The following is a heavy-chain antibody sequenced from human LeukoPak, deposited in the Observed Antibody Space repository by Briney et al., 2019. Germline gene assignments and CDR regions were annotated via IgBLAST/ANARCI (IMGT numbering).Heavy chain of an antibody. J-gene: IGHJ6*04. Sequence: GGSLRLSCAASGFTFSSYEMNWVRQAPGKGLEWVSYISSSGSYIYYADSVKGRFTISRDNARNSLYLQMNSLRAEDTAVYYCVRGKANYGSGSDVWGKGTTVTVSS. CDR2: ISSSGSYI. CDR1: GFTFSSYE. V-gene: IGHV3-21*05. D-gene: IGHD3-10*01. CDR3: VRGKANYGSGSDV.